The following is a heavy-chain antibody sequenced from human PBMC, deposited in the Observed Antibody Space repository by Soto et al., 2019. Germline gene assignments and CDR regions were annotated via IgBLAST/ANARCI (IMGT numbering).Heavy chain of an antibody. D-gene: IGHD5-12*01. J-gene: IGHJ6*02. Sequence: PSESLSLTCTVSGGSMRIGVDYWCWNRQPPGKGMEWIGYIYYSGSTYYNPSLKSRVTISVDTSKNQFSLKLSSVTAADTAVYYCARGGYSGYDQTYYYYGMDVWGQGTTVTVSS. CDR2: IYYSGST. CDR1: GGSMRIGVDY. CDR3: ARGGYSGYDQTYYYYGMDV. V-gene: IGHV4-30-4*01.